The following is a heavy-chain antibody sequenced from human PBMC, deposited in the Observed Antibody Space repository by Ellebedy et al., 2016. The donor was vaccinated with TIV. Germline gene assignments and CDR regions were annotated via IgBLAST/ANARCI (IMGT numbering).Heavy chain of an antibody. CDR2: VYHSGCT. CDR1: NGSLSSGGYY. Sequence: SETLSLXCSVSNGSLSSGGYYWAWIRQPPGKGLEWIGSVYHSGCTYYNSSLKSRVTISVDSSNNQFSLKLTSVTAADTAVYYCARLGRITLFARNPWFDPWGQGTLVTVSA. CDR3: ARLGRITLFARNPWFDP. V-gene: IGHV4-39*01. J-gene: IGHJ5*02. D-gene: IGHD3-3*01.